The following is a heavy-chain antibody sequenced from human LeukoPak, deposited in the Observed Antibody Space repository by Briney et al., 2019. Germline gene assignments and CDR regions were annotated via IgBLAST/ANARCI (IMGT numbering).Heavy chain of an antibody. J-gene: IGHJ4*02. V-gene: IGHV3-53*01. D-gene: IGHD6-19*01. CDR3: ARDRDGYGIGY. CDR1: GFTVSSNY. Sequence: PGGSLRLSCAASGFTVSSNYMSWVRQAPGKGLEWVSVIYSGGSTYYADSVKGRFTISRDNSKNTLYLQMNSLRAEDTAVYYCARDRDGYGIGYWGQGTLVTVSS. CDR2: IYSGGST.